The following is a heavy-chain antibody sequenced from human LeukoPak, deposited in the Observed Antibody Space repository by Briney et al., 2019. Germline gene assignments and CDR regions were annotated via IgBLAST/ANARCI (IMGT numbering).Heavy chain of an antibody. J-gene: IGHJ4*02. CDR3: AKGSGSPPSECDY. CDR1: GFTFSSYA. CDR2: ISSSGGST. Sequence: QAGGSLRLSSSASGFTFSSYAMSWVRQAQGKGLEWVSAISSSGGSTYYADSGKGRITISRDNSKNTLYLQMNSLRAEDTAVYYCAKGSGSPPSECDYWGQGTLVTVSS. V-gene: IGHV3-23*01. D-gene: IGHD3-10*01.